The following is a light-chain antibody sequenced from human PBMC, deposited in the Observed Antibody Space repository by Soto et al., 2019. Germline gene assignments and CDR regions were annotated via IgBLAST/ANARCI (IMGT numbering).Light chain of an antibody. CDR3: MQGTQFPPYT. CDR2: RVS. Sequence: IVMTQTPLSSPVTLGQPASISCRSSQSLVHSDGYTYLSWYQLKPGQPPRLLIYRVSNRFSGVPDRFSCSGAGTDFTLRISRVESEDVGVYFCMQGTQFPPYTFGQGTKLEI. CDR1: QSLVHSDGYTY. J-gene: IGKJ2*01. V-gene: IGKV2-24*01.